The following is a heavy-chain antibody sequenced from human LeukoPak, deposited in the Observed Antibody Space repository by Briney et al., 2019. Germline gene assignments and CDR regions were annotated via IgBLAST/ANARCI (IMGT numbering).Heavy chain of an antibody. J-gene: IGHJ2*01. CDR3: ARWAVSIRYFDL. CDR1: AGSMSNYY. CDR2: IDISGNT. Sequence: SETLSLTCTVSAGSMSNYYWTWLRQPAGKGLEWIGRIDISGNTTYNPSLRGRVTMSVDTSENHFSLKLSSVTAADTAVYYCARWAVSIRYFDLWGRGTRVTVSS. V-gene: IGHV4-4*07. D-gene: IGHD3-10*01.